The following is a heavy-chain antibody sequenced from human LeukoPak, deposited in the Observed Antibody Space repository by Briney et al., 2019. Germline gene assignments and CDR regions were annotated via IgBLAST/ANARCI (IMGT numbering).Heavy chain of an antibody. Sequence: GASVKVSCKASGYTFTGYYMHWVRQAPGQGLEWMGWINPNSGGTSYAQKFQGRVTMTRDTSISTAYMELSRLRSDDTAVYYCARVRGRWLQSYYFDYWGQGTLVTVSS. CDR2: INPNSGGT. J-gene: IGHJ4*02. CDR3: ARVRGRWLQSYYFDY. V-gene: IGHV1-2*02. CDR1: GYTFTGYY. D-gene: IGHD1-26*01.